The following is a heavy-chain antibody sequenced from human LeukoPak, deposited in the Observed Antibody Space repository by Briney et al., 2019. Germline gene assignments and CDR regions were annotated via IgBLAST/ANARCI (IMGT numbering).Heavy chain of an antibody. CDR1: GGSISSYY. CDR2: IYYTGGT. CDR3: ARLGEAVAGSGKWYFDL. J-gene: IGHJ2*01. V-gene: IGHV4-59*08. Sequence: SETLSLTCTVSGGSISSYYWSWIRQPPGKGLEWIGYIYYTGGTNYNPSLESRVTISVDTSKTQFSLKLRSVTAADTAVYYCARLGEAVAGSGKWYFDLWGRGTLVTVSS. D-gene: IGHD6-19*01.